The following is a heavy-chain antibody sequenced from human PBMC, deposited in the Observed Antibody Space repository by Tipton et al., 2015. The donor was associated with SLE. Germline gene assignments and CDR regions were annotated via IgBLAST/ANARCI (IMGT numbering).Heavy chain of an antibody. CDR1: GGSISSGSYY. D-gene: IGHD6-13*01. CDR3: ARAQRLVRWLDP. CDR2: IYTSGST. V-gene: IGHV4-61*02. J-gene: IGHJ5*02. Sequence: TLSLTRTVSGGSISSGSYYWSWIRQPAGKGLEWIGRIYTSGSTNYNPSLKSRVTISVDTSKNQFSLKLSSVTAADTAVYYCARAQRLVRWLDPWGQGTLVTVSS.